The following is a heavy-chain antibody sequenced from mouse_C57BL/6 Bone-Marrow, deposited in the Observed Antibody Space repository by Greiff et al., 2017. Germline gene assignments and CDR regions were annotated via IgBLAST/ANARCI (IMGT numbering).Heavy chain of an antibody. CDR2: IYPRSGNT. Sequence: QVQLQQSGAELARPGASVKLSCKASGYTFTSYGISWVKQRTGQGLEWIGEIYPRSGNTYYNEKFKGKATLTADKSSSTAYMELRSLTSEDSAVYFCARMYIYYDYDWFAYWGQGTLVTVSA. CDR1: GYTFTSYG. D-gene: IGHD2-4*01. CDR3: ARMYIYYDYDWFAY. J-gene: IGHJ3*01. V-gene: IGHV1-81*01.